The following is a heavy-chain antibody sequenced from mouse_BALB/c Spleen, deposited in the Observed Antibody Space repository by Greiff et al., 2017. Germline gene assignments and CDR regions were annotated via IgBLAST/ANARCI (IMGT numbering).Heavy chain of an antibody. V-gene: IGHV2-9*02. CDR3: ARDRVWPVAY. D-gene: IGHD2-10*02. Sequence: QVQLKQSGPGLVAPSQSLSITCTVSGFSLTSYGVHWVRQPPGKGLEWLGVIWAGGSTNYNSALMSRLSISKDNSKSQVFLKMNSLQTDDTAMYYCARDRVWPVAYWGQGTLVTVSA. CDR1: GFSLTSYG. J-gene: IGHJ3*01. CDR2: IWAGGST.